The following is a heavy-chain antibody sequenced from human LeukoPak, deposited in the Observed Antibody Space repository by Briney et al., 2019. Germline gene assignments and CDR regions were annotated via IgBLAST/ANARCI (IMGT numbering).Heavy chain of an antibody. J-gene: IGHJ5*01. D-gene: IGHD6-6*01. V-gene: IGHV3-11*04. CDR2: ISGSGHDI. CDR3: TRDPRHFDS. CDR1: GFTFSDSY. Sequence: PGGSLRLSCAASGFTFSDSYMTWVRQAPGKGVEWVAYISGSGHDINYSDPVKGRFTISRDNAKNSLYLQMSSLRVEDTAVCYCTRDPRHFDSCGQGTLVTVSS.